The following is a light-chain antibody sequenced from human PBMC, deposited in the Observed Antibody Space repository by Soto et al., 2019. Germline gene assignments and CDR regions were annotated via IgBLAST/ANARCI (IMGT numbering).Light chain of an antibody. J-gene: IGKJ5*01. Sequence: EVVLTQSPATLSLSPGERATLSCRASQSVRTYLAWYQQKPGQAPRLLMHDASSRATGIPARFSGSGSGTDFTLTISSLEPEDFAVYYCQQRTNWPSSTFGQGTRLE. CDR1: QSVRTY. CDR2: DAS. V-gene: IGKV3-11*01. CDR3: QQRTNWPSST.